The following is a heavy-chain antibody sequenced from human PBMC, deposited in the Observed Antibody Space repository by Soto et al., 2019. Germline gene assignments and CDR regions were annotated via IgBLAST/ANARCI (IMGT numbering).Heavy chain of an antibody. CDR3: AKNQERELPRVIDF. D-gene: IGHD1-7*01. Sequence: EVRLLESGGGLVKPGGSLRLSCATSGLTFSNYAMSWLRQAPGGGLEWVSSLSGSSSTKYYADSVRDRFTISRDRSKNTLYLQMSSLRAEDTALYYCAKNQERELPRVIDFWGQGTLVTVSS. CDR2: LSGSSSTK. V-gene: IGHV3-23*01. J-gene: IGHJ4*02. CDR1: GLTFSNYA.